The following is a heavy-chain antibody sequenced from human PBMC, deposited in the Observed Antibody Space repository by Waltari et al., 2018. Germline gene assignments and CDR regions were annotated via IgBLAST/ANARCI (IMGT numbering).Heavy chain of an antibody. CDR3: AKDTRDYYGSGSYKGDAFDI. J-gene: IGHJ3*02. Sequence: EVQLLESGGGLVQPGGSLRLSCAASGFTFSSYAMSWVRQAPGKGLEWVSAISGSGGSTYYAESVKGRFTIARDNSKNTLYLQMNSLRAEDTAVYYCAKDTRDYYGSGSYKGDAFDIWGQGTMVTVSS. CDR1: GFTFSSYA. D-gene: IGHD3-10*01. V-gene: IGHV3-23*01. CDR2: ISGSGGST.